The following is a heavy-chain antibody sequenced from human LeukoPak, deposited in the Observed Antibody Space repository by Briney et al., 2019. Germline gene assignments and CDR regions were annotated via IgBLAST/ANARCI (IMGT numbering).Heavy chain of an antibody. CDR1: GGSINSYY. J-gene: IGHJ6*02. CDR3: ARGGYSYGAYYYYYGMDV. D-gene: IGHD5-18*01. Sequence: SETLSLTCTVSGGSINSYYWTWIRQPPGKGLEWIGYISYSGSTNYNPSLKSRVTISVDTSKNQFSLKLSSVTAADTAVYYCARGGYSYGAYYYYYGMDVWGQGTTVTVSS. V-gene: IGHV4-59*12. CDR2: ISYSGST.